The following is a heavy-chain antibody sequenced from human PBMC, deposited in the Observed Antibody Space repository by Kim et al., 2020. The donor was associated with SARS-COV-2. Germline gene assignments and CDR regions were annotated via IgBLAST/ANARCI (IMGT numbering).Heavy chain of an antibody. CDR2: ISYDGSNK. D-gene: IGHD1-26*01. J-gene: IGHJ4*02. CDR3: AKDRWELLHFDY. Sequence: GGSLRLSCAASGFTFSSYGMHWVRQAPGKGLEWVAVISYDGSNKYYADSVKGRFTISRDNSKNTLYLQMNSLRAEDTAVYYCAKDRWELLHFDYWGQGTL. CDR1: GFTFSSYG. V-gene: IGHV3-30*18.